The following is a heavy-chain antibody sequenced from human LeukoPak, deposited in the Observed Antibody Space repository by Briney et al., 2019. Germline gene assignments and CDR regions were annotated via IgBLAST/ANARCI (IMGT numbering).Heavy chain of an antibody. V-gene: IGHV4-34*01. CDR2: INHSGST. D-gene: IGHD1-7*01. Sequence: PSETLSLTCAVYGGSFSGYYWSWIRQPPGKGLEWIGEINHSGSTNYNPSLKSRVTISVDTSKNQFSLKLSSVTAADTAVYYCARAVGTTGDTYYYYGMDVWGQGPRSPSP. CDR3: ARAVGTTGDTYYYYGMDV. J-gene: IGHJ6*02. CDR1: GGSFSGYY.